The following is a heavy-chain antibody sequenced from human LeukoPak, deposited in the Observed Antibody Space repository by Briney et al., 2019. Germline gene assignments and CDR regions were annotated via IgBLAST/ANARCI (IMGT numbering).Heavy chain of an antibody. CDR2: IYYSGSS. V-gene: IGHV4-59*01. CDR3: ARVPRSYYYYYYMDV. Sequence: SETLSLTCNVSGGSISGYHWSWIRQPPGKGLEWLGYIYYSGSSNYNPSLKSRVTISVDTSKNQFSLKLSSVTAADAAVYYCARVPRSYYYYYYMDVWGKGTTVAVSS. J-gene: IGHJ6*03. CDR1: GGSISGYH.